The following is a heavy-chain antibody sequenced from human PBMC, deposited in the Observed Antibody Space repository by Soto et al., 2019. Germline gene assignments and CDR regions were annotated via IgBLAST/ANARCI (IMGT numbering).Heavy chain of an antibody. CDR2: ISGSGGST. CDR1: GFTFSSYA. D-gene: IGHD3-3*01. Sequence: GGSLRLSCAASGFTFSSYAMSWVRQAPGKGLEWVSAISGSGGSTYYADSVKGRFTISRDNSKNTLYLQMNSLRAEDTAVYYCATAFFASYDFWSGTSDYWGRGTLVTVPS. J-gene: IGHJ4*02. V-gene: IGHV3-23*01. CDR3: ATAFFASYDFWSGTSDY.